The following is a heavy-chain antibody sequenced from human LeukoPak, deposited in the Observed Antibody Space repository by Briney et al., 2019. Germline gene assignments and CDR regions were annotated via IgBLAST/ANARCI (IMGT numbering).Heavy chain of an antibody. J-gene: IGHJ6*02. V-gene: IGHV4-59*08. CDR2: IYYSGST. CDR3: ARWGWYYDYGMDV. Sequence: SETLSLTCTVSGGSISSYYWSWIRQPPGKGLEWIGYIYYSGSTNYNPSLKSRVTISVDTSKNQFSLKLSSVTAADTAVCYCARWGWYYDYGMDVWGQGTTVTVSS. D-gene: IGHD3-22*01. CDR1: GGSISSYY.